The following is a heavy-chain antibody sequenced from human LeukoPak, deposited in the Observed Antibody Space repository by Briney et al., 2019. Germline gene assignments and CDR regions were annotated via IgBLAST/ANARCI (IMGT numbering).Heavy chain of an antibody. CDR3: ARGRIVVVPAAMGYYYGMDV. CDR2: INHSGST. CDR1: GGSFSGYY. D-gene: IGHD2-2*01. V-gene: IGHV4-34*01. J-gene: IGHJ6*02. Sequence: SETLSLTCAVYGGSFSGYYWSWIRQPPGKGLEWIGEINHSGSTNYNPSLKSRVTISVDTSKNQFSLKLSSVTAADTAVYYCARGRIVVVPAAMGYYYGMDVWGQGTTVTVSS.